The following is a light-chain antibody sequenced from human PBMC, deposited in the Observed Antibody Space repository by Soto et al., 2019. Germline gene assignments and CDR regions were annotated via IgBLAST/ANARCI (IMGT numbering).Light chain of an antibody. J-gene: IGKJ1*01. Sequence: DIVMTQSPLSLPVTPGEPASISFRSSQSLLHSNGYNYLDWYLQKPGQSPQLLIYLGSNRASGVPDRFSGSGSDTDFTLNISRVEAEDVGVYYCMQAIQTPRTFGQGTK. CDR1: QSLLHSNGYNY. CDR2: LGS. CDR3: MQAIQTPRT. V-gene: IGKV2-28*01.